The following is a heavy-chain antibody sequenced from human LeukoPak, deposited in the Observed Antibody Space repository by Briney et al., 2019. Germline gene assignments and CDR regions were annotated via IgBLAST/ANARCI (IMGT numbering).Heavy chain of an antibody. CDR3: ASQVGSGSYYDFDY. D-gene: IGHD1-26*01. CDR1: GGTFSSYA. CDR2: IIPIFGTA. J-gene: IGHJ4*02. V-gene: IGHV1-69*05. Sequence: SVKVSCKASGGTFSSYAISLVRQAPGQGLEWMGGIIPIFGTANYAQKFQGRVTITTDESTSTAYMELSSLRSEDTAVYYCASQVGSGSYYDFDYWGQGTRVTVSS.